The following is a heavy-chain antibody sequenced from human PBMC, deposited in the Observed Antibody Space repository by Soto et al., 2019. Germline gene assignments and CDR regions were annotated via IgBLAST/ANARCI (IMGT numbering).Heavy chain of an antibody. CDR3: ARRLNRVVVAENWFDP. V-gene: IGHV4-39*01. D-gene: IGHD2-15*01. CDR1: GGYISSSSYY. CDR2: IYYSGST. Sequence: SETLSLTCTVSGGYISSSSYYWGWIRQPPGEGLEWIGSIYYSGSTYYNPSLKSRVTISVDTSKNQFSLKLSSVTAADTAVYYCARRLNRVVVAENWFDPWGQGTLVTVSS. J-gene: IGHJ5*02.